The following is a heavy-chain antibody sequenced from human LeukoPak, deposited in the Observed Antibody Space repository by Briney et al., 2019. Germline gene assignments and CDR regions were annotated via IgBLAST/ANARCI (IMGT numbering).Heavy chain of an antibody. CDR1: GFIFGSYS. J-gene: IGHJ4*02. CDR3: ARIGGDRHPIEY. Sequence: GGSLRLSCAASGFIFGSYSMNWVRQAPGKGLEWVSFISSSSSTIHYADSVKGRFTISRDNAKNSLYLQMNSLRDEDTAVYYCARIGGDRHPIEYWGQGTLVTVSS. D-gene: IGHD2-21*02. CDR2: ISSSSSTI. V-gene: IGHV3-48*02.